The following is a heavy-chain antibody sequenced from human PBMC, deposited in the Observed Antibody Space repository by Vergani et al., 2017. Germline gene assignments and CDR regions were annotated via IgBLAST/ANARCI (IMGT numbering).Heavy chain of an antibody. CDR3: ARAPSHYSNYVIDY. CDR2: INYSGNT. J-gene: IGHJ4*02. D-gene: IGHD4-11*01. CDR1: GGSISFYY. V-gene: IGHV4-59*01. Sequence: QVQLQESGPGLVKSSETLSLTCTVSGGSISFYYWSWIRQPPGKGLEWIGYINYSGNTNYNPSLQSRVTISVDTSKNQFSLKLSSVTAADTAVYYCARAPSHYSNYVIDYWGQGTLVTVSS.